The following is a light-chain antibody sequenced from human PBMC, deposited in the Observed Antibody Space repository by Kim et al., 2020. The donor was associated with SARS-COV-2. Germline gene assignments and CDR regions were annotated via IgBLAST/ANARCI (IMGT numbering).Light chain of an antibody. CDR1: QDIRNH. CDR3: QQYNTFPWT. V-gene: IGKV1-16*01. Sequence: ASVGDRVTITCRASQDIRNHLAWFQQRPGKAPKSLIYDASSLQSGVPSRFSGTGSGTNFILTISSLQPEDFATYYCQQYNTFPWTFGQGTKVDIK. CDR2: DAS. J-gene: IGKJ1*01.